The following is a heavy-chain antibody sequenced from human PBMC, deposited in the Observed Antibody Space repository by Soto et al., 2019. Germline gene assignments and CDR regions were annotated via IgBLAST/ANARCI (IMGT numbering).Heavy chain of an antibody. CDR1: GFTFSNAW. Sequence: GGSLRLSCAASGFTFSNAWMSWVRQAPGKGLEWVGRIKSKTDGGTTDYAAPVKGRFTISRDDSKNTLYLQMNSLKTEDTAVYYCRITMMVVVTRDPIDYWGQGTLVTVSS. D-gene: IGHD3-22*01. CDR2: IKSKTDGGTT. CDR3: RITMMVVVTRDPIDY. V-gene: IGHV3-15*01. J-gene: IGHJ4*02.